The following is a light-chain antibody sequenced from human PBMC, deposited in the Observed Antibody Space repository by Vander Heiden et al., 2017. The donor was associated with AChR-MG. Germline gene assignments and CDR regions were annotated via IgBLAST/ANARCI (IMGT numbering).Light chain of an antibody. V-gene: IGKV1-NL1*01. CDR2: AAS. J-gene: IGKJ1*01. CDR1: QGLRNS. Sequence: DIQMTQSPSSLSASVGDRVTLTCRASQGLRNSLAWYQYIPGKAPKLLLYAASRRQSGVPSRFSGSGSGTDYTLTISSLQPEDFATFYCQQYYTTPQTFGQGTKVEIK. CDR3: QQYYTTPQT.